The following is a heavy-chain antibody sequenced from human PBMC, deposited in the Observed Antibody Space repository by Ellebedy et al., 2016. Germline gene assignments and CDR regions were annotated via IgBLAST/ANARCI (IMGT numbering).Heavy chain of an antibody. J-gene: IGHJ3*02. CDR3: ARLTVDYYHSGTYAFDI. D-gene: IGHD3-10*01. CDR2: IYPDGGT. CDR1: DFIVTSYY. Sequence: GGSLRLSCVGSDFIVTSYYMAWVRQAPGEGLEWVSVIYPDGGTNYAGSVRGRFTISRDNSMNTLHLEMTTLRPEDTAVYYCARLTVDYYHSGTYAFDIWGQGTLVTVSS. V-gene: IGHV3-53*05.